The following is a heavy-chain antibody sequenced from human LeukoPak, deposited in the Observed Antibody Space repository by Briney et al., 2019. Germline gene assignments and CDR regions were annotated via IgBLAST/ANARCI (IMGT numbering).Heavy chain of an antibody. CDR1: GFTFDDYG. Sequence: GGSLRLSCAASGFTFDDYGMSWVRQAPGKGLEWVSGINWNGGSTGCADSVKGRFTISRDNSKNTLYLQMNSLRAEDTAVYYCAKLHWGRAYCGGDCRRFDYWGQGTLVTVSS. CDR3: AKLHWGRAYCGGDCRRFDY. D-gene: IGHD2-21*02. V-gene: IGHV3-20*04. J-gene: IGHJ4*02. CDR2: INWNGGST.